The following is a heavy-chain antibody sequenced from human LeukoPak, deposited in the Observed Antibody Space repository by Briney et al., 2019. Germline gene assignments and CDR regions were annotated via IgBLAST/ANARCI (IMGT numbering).Heavy chain of an antibody. D-gene: IGHD6-19*01. J-gene: IGHJ4*02. CDR3: AQEAVAGSRRGIDY. V-gene: IGHV4-30-2*01. CDR2: IYHSGST. CDR1: GGSISSGGYS. Sequence: SETLSLTCAVSGGSISSGGYSWSWIRQPPGKGLEWIGYIYHSGSTYYNPSLKSRVTISVDTSKNQFSLKLSSVTAADTAVYYCAQEAVAGSRRGIDYWGQGTLVTVSS.